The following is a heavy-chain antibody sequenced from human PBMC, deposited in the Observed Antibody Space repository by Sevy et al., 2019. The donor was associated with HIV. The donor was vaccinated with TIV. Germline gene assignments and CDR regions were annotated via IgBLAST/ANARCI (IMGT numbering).Heavy chain of an antibody. J-gene: IGHJ5*02. V-gene: IGHV3-30*04. D-gene: IGHD3-3*01. CDR2: ISYDGSNK. CDR3: AKEGYDFWSANWFDP. Sequence: GGSLRLSCAASGFTFSSYAMHWVRQAPGKGLEWVAVISYDGSNKYYADSVKGRFTISRDNSKNTLYLQMNSLRAEDTAVYYCAKEGYDFWSANWFDPWGQETLVTVSS. CDR1: GFTFSSYA.